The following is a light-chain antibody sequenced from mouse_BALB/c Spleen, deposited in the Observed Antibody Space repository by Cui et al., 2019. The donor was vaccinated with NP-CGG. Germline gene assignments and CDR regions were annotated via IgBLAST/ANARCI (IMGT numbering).Light chain of an antibody. CDR3: ALWYSNHWV. V-gene: IGLV1*01. CDR2: GTN. CDR1: TGAVTTSNY. Sequence: HAVVAQESALTTSPGETVTLTRRSSTGAVTTSNYANWVQEKPDHLFTGLIGGTNNRAPGVPARFSGSLIGDKAALTITGAQTEDEAIYFCALWYSNHWVVGGGTKLTVL. J-gene: IGLJ1*01.